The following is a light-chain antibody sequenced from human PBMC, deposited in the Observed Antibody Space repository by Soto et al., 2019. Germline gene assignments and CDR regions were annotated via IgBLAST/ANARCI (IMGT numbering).Light chain of an antibody. V-gene: IGKV1-5*01. Sequence: DIQMTQSPSTLSASLGDRVTITCRASQSIRSWLAWYQQKPGKAPKLLIYDVSSLESGVPSRFSGSASGTDFTLTISGLQPGDFATYYCQQYSDYWTFGQGTKVDIK. CDR3: QQYSDYWT. CDR2: DVS. CDR1: QSIRSW. J-gene: IGKJ1*01.